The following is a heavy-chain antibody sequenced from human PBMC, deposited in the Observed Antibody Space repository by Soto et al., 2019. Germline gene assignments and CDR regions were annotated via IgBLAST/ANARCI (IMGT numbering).Heavy chain of an antibody. CDR2: INTDNANT. D-gene: IGHD3-10*01. CDR3: ARVMIRGIITPLVYGMDV. CDR1: GYTFTTYV. Sequence: QVQLVQSGAEERKPGASVKVSCKSSGYTFTTYVMHWVRQAPGQRLEWMGWINTDNANTKYSQKFRGRVSITRDTSASTAYLELSSLRSEDTAVYYCARVMIRGIITPLVYGMDVWGQGTTVTVSS. J-gene: IGHJ6*02. V-gene: IGHV1-3*04.